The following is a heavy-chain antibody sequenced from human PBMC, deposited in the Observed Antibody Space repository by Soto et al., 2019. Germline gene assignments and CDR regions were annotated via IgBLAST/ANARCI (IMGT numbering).Heavy chain of an antibody. CDR3: VRDDIGVGLEY. J-gene: IGHJ4*02. Sequence: GGSLRLSCAASGFTFSSHWMFWVRQVPGKGLVWVSHINSDGSSRTYADSVKGRFTISRDNAKNTVYLQMNSLRAEDTAVYYCVRDDIGVGLEYWGLGTLVTVS. V-gene: IGHV3-74*03. D-gene: IGHD1-26*01. CDR2: INSDGSSR. CDR1: GFTFSSHW.